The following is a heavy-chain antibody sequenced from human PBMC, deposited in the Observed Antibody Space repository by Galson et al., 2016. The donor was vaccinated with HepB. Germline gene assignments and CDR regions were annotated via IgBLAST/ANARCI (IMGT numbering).Heavy chain of an antibody. CDR3: ARGYYYDSSAYYRYEGAKDYFEY. Sequence: SLRLSCAASGFTVSSNYMSWVRQAPGKGLEWVAIISDDGSQKYYIDSVKGRFTISRENSRNTVSLQMNSLRPEDTGVYYCARGYYYDSSAYYRYEGAKDYFEYCVQGIPVTVSS. CDR1: GFTVSSNY. V-gene: IGHV3-30*03. J-gene: IGHJ4*02. CDR2: ISDDGSQK. D-gene: IGHD3-22*01.